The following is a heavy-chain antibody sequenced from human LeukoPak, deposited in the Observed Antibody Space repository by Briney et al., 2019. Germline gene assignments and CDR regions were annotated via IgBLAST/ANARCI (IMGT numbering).Heavy chain of an antibody. D-gene: IGHD3-22*01. CDR1: GFTFSSYS. J-gene: IGHJ4*02. Sequence: GGSLRLSCAASGFTFSSYSMHWVRQAPGKGLEWVSYLSRSSRHIYYADSVKGRFTISRVNAKNSLYLQLNSRRAQDPAVYFCARDRNYSDSSGYFDYWGQGTLVTVSS. CDR3: ARDRNYSDSSGYFDY. V-gene: IGHV3-48*01. CDR2: LSRSSRHI.